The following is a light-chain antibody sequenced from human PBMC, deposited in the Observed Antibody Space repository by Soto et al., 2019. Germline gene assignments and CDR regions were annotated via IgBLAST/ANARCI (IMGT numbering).Light chain of an antibody. Sequence: QAVVTQEPSLTVSPGGTVTLTCGSSTGAVTSGHYPYWFQQKPGQAPRTLIYDTSNKHSWTPARFSGSLLGGKAALTLSGAQPEDEAEYYCLLSYRGVHVVFGGGTQLTVL. CDR2: DTS. CDR1: TGAVTSGHY. V-gene: IGLV7-46*01. J-gene: IGLJ2*01. CDR3: LLSYRGVHVV.